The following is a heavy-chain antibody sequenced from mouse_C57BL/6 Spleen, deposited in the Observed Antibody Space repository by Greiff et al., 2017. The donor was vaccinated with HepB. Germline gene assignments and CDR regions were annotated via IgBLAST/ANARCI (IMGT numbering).Heavy chain of an antibody. CDR1: GFTFTDYY. CDR3: ARSPGGRFDY. CDR2: ISNKANGYTT. J-gene: IGHJ2*01. V-gene: IGHV7-3*01. Sequence: EVKVVESGGGLVQPGGSLSLSCAASGFTFTDYYMSWVRQPPGKALEWLGFISNKANGYTTEYSASVKGRFTISRDNSQSIRYLPMNALRAEDSATYYCARSPGGRFDYWGQGTTLTVSS.